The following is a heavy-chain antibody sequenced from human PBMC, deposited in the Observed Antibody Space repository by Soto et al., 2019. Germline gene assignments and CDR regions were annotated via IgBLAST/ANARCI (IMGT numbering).Heavy chain of an antibody. D-gene: IGHD1-1*01. CDR1: GFTFSSYS. CDR2: ISSSSSTI. Sequence: EVQLVESGGGLVQPGGSLRLSCAASGFTFSSYSMNWVRQAPGKGLEWVSYISSSSSTIYYADSVKGRFTISRDNAKNSLYLQMNSLRDEDTAVYYCASELAAINRFDPWGQGTLVTVSS. V-gene: IGHV3-48*02. J-gene: IGHJ5*02. CDR3: ASELAAINRFDP.